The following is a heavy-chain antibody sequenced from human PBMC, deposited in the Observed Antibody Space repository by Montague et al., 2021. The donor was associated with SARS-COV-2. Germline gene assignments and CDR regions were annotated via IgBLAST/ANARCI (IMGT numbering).Heavy chain of an antibody. Sequence: PALVKPTQTRKRKGKGGGGESDRKRMDVGWIRQPPGKALECLALIYWNDDKRYSPSLKTRLTVTKDTSKDQVVLTMTNMDPVDTATYFCAHKNSGWPIEFAYWGQGALVTVSS. D-gene: IGHD6-19*01. CDR3: AHKNSGWPIEFAY. J-gene: IGHJ4*02. CDR2: IYWNDDK. CDR1: GGESDRKRMD. V-gene: IGHV2-5*01.